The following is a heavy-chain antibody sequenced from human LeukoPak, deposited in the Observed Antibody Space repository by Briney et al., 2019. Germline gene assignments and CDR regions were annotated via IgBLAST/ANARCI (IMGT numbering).Heavy chain of an antibody. Sequence: SETLSLTCAVYGGSFSGYYWSWIRQPPGKGLGWIGEINHSGSTNYNPSLKSRVTISVDTSKNQFSLKLSSVTAADTAVYYCARGPIAAAELDYWGQGTLVTVSS. V-gene: IGHV4-34*01. CDR3: ARGPIAAAELDY. D-gene: IGHD6-13*01. CDR1: GGSFSGYY. J-gene: IGHJ4*02. CDR2: INHSGST.